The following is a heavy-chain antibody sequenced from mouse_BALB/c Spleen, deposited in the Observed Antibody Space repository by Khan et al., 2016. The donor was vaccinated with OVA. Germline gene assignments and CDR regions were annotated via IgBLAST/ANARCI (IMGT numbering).Heavy chain of an antibody. Sequence: VQLKESGGDVVKPGGSLKLSCAASGFTFSTYGMSWVRQTPDKRLEWVATVSTGGHYTYYPDTVKGRFPISRDNAKDTLYLQMSSLKSEDTAMFYCARLAYFYDSEGFAYWGQGTLVTVSA. CDR3: ARLAYFYDSEGFAY. V-gene: IGHV5-6*01. CDR2: VSTGGHYT. J-gene: IGHJ3*01. CDR1: GFTFSTYG. D-gene: IGHD1-1*01.